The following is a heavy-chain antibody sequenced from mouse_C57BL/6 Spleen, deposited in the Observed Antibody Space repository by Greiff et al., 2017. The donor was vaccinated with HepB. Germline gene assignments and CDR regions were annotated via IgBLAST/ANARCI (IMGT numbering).Heavy chain of an antibody. V-gene: IGHV1-55*01. J-gene: IGHJ4*01. D-gene: IGHD1-1*01. CDR1: GYTFTSYW. CDR2: IYPGSGST. CDR3: ARYTTVVPGYAMDY. Sequence: QVQLQQPGAELVKPGASVKMSCKASGYTFTSYWITWVKQRPGQGLEWIGDIYPGSGSTNYNEKFKSKATLTVDPSSSTAYMQLSSLTSEASAVYYCARYTTVVPGYAMDYWGQGTSVTVSS.